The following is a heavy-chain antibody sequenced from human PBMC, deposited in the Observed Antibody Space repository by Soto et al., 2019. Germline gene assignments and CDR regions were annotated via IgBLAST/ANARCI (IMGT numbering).Heavy chain of an antibody. V-gene: IGHV1-8*01. Sequence: GAPANPSSKASRYTFTSYDLNWVRQATGQGLERMGWMNPNSGNTGYAQKFQGRVTMTRNTSISTAYMELSSLRSEDTAVYYCARGLYYGSGSYYERPTTYWGQGTLVTVSS. D-gene: IGHD3-10*01. CDR2: MNPNSGNT. CDR1: RYTFTSYD. J-gene: IGHJ4*02. CDR3: ARGLYYGSGSYYERPTTY.